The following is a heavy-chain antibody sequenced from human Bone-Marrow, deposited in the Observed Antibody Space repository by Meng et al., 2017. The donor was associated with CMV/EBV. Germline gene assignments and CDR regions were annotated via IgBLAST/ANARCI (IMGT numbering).Heavy chain of an antibody. J-gene: IGHJ4*02. V-gene: IGHV4-61*01. Sequence: SETLSLTCSVSGGSVNSPNYYWSWIRQSPGKGLEWIGYIYYSGSTRYNPSLNSRVTIAMDKSKNQFSLNLYSLTPADSALYYCAREWAGSSFDYCGQGALVTVSS. CDR1: GGSVNSPNYY. D-gene: IGHD6-19*01. CDR3: AREWAGSSFDY. CDR2: IYYSGST.